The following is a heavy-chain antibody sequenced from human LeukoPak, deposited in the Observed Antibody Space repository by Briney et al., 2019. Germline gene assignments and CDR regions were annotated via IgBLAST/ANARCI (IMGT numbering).Heavy chain of an antibody. J-gene: IGHJ6*04. CDR2: IIPMLGTP. Sequence: GASVKVSCKASGGTFSSYDISWVRQAPGQGLEWMGGIIPMLGTPNYAQKFQGRVTITADKSTSTAYMDLSSLRSEDTAVYYCAELGITMIGGVWGKGTTVTISS. CDR3: AELGITMIGGV. D-gene: IGHD3-10*02. V-gene: IGHV1-69*06. CDR1: GGTFSSYD.